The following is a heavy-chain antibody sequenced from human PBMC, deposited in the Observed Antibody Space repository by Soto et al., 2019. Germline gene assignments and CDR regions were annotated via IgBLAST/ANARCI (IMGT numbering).Heavy chain of an antibody. Sequence: EVQLVESGGGLVQPGGSLRLSCVASGFTLSGRSMHWVRQAPGKGLVWVSGIDNAGTDSTYADSVKGRFTSSRDNAKNMLYLQMHSLRVEDTAVYYCARGWFGPDVWGKGTTVTVSS. J-gene: IGHJ6*04. CDR2: IDNAGTDS. V-gene: IGHV3-74*01. D-gene: IGHD3-10*01. CDR1: GFTLSGRS. CDR3: ARGWFGPDV.